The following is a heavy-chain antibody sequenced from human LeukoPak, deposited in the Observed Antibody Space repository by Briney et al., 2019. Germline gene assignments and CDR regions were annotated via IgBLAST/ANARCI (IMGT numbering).Heavy chain of an antibody. CDR1: GRPNSSYY. CDR2: IYTSGST. V-gene: IGHV4-4*07. D-gene: IGHD2-21*01. Sequence: SETLTLTCTVSGRPNSSYYWSWLRQPAGKGLEWIGRIYTSGSTNYNPSLKSRVTMSVDTSKNQFSLKLSSVTAADTAVYYCARDVVIGDYYFGYCGQGTLVTVSS. J-gene: IGHJ4*02. CDR3: ARDVVIGDYYFGY.